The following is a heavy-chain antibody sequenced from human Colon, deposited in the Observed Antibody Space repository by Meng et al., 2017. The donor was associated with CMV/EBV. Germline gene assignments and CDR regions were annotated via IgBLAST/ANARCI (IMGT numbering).Heavy chain of an antibody. CDR1: GFTFSSYW. Sequence: GESLKISCAASGFTFSSYWMSWVRQAPGKGLEWVANIKQDGSEKYYVDSVKGRFTISRDNAKNSLYLQMNSLRAEDTAVYYCARDDIAGIAAADTFDYWGQGTLVTV. D-gene: IGHD6-13*01. CDR2: IKQDGSEK. V-gene: IGHV3-7*01. CDR3: ARDDIAGIAAADTFDY. J-gene: IGHJ4*02.